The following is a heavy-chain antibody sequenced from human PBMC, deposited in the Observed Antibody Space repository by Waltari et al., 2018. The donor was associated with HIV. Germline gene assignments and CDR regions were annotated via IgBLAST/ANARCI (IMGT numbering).Heavy chain of an antibody. J-gene: IGHJ3*02. CDR1: GYSFPSYW. D-gene: IGHD3-22*01. CDR3: ARLIGKGNAFDI. CDR2: IYPVHPEH. Sequence: EVQLVQSGAEVKKPGESLKISCKGSGYSFPSYWIGWVRQMPGKGLEWLGIIYPVHPEHSNSPAFQGQVTISAEKSISTAYLQWSSLKAADTAMYYCARLIGKGNAFDIWGQGTMVTVSS. V-gene: IGHV5-51*03.